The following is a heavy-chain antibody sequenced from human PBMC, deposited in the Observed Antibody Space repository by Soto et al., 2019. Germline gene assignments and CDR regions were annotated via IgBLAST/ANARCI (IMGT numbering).Heavy chain of an antibody. CDR3: ATVATNSYDWFDP. J-gene: IGHJ5*02. V-gene: IGHV3-74*01. D-gene: IGHD5-12*01. Sequence: EVHLVESGGTLVQPGGSLRLSCAASGFSFNTYWMHWVRQAPGKGLVWVSRINSDGTKTTYADSVKGGVTISRDNAKNTVYLQMNSLRAEHTAVYYCATVATNSYDWFDPGGQGTLVTVSS. CDR1: GFSFNTYW. CDR2: INSDGTKT.